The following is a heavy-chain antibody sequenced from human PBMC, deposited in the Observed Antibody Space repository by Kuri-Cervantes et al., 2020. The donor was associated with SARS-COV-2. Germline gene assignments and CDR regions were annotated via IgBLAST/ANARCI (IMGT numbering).Heavy chain of an antibody. J-gene: IGHJ4*02. D-gene: IGHD3-22*01. CDR3: ATLFDSSGFMFDY. CDR1: GFTFSDCS. V-gene: IGHV3-30*04. CDR2: MSYDGSNI. Sequence: GESLKISCAASGFTFSDCSMHWVRQAPGKGLEWVAVMSYDGSNIYYADSVKGRFTISRDNSKNTLHLQMNSLRAEDTAIYYCATLFDSSGFMFDYWGQGTLVTVSS.